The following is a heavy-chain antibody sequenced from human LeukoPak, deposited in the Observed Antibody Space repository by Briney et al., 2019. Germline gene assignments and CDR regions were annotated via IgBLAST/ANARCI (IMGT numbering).Heavy chain of an antibody. J-gene: IGHJ4*01. D-gene: IGHD5-12*01. CDR2: IGISSGNT. V-gene: IGHV3-48*01. CDR3: ARDHRYAFDN. CDR1: ASTFIDYS. Sequence: PGGSLRLSCAPSASTFIDYSMNSVRQAPGKGLEWISYIGISSGNTKYADSVNGRFTLSRDKARSSLYLQMNSLQVEDTAMYYCARDHRYAFDNWGHGTLVTVSS.